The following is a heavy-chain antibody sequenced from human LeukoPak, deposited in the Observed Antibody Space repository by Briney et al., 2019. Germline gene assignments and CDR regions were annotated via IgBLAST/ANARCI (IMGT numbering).Heavy chain of an antibody. CDR2: IYYSGST. CDR1: GGSISSSSYY. CDR3: ARGGRDGYNGAFDI. V-gene: IGHV4-39*07. Sequence: SETLSLTCTVSGGSISSSSYYWGWIRQPPGKGLEWIGSIYYSGSTYYNPSLKSRVTISVDTSKNQFSLKLSSVTAADTAVYYCARGGRDGYNGAFDIWGQGTMVTVSS. D-gene: IGHD5-24*01. J-gene: IGHJ3*02.